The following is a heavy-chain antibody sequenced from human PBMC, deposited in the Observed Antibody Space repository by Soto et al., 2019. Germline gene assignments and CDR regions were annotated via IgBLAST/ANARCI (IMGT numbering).Heavy chain of an antibody. CDR1: RFTFSNAW. D-gene: IGHD6-19*01. Sequence: RISCAASRFTFSNAWLSWVRQAPGKGLEWVGRIKSKTDGGTTDYAAPVKGRFTISRDDSKNTLYLQINSLKTEDTAVYYCTTWVAVARRIGGGQGTRVTVPS. V-gene: IGHV3-15*01. J-gene: IGHJ4*02. CDR2: IKSKTDGGTT. CDR3: TTWVAVARRIG.